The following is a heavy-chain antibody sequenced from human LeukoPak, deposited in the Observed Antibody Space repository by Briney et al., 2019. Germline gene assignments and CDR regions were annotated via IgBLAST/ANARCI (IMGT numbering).Heavy chain of an antibody. V-gene: IGHV4-31*03. CDR3: ARVTMIVVVNWFDP. J-gene: IGHJ5*02. Sequence: PSETLSLTCTVSGGSISSGGYYWSWIRQHPGKGLEWIGYIYYSGSTYYNPSLKSRVTISVDTSKNQFSLKLSSVTAADTAVYYCARVTMIVVVNWFDPWGQGTLVTVSS. CDR1: GGSISSGGYY. D-gene: IGHD3-22*01. CDR2: IYYSGST.